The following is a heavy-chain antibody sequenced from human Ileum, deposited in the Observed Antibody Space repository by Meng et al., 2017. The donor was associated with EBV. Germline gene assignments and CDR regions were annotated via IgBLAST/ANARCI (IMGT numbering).Heavy chain of an antibody. Sequence: VQVGEAGAEVKQPGSSVKGACQASGGTFTNYAITGERQAPGQGLEWMGGAIPVFGTPNYAQKFQGRVTINADESTNTAYMELYSLRSEYTDVYYCARDQAMIRYWGQGTLVTVSS. CDR3: ARDQAMIRY. D-gene: IGHD3-10*01. CDR2: AIPVFGTP. V-gene: IGHV1-69*01. CDR1: GGTFTNYA. J-gene: IGHJ4*02.